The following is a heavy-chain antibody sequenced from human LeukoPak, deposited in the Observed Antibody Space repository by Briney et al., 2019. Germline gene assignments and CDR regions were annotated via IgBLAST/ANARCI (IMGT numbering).Heavy chain of an antibody. CDR1: GFTFSTYG. V-gene: IGHV3-33*01. Sequence: PGGSLRLSCAASGFTFSTYGMHWVRQAPGKGLEWVAVIWYDGSNEYYADFVKGRFTISRDNSKNTLYLQMNSLRAEDTAVYYCARDSHGRRVAVAGPLSYWGQGTLVTVSS. D-gene: IGHD6-19*01. CDR2: IWYDGSNE. J-gene: IGHJ4*02. CDR3: ARDSHGRRVAVAGPLSY.